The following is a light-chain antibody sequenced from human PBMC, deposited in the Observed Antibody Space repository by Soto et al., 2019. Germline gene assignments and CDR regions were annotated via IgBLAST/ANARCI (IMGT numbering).Light chain of an antibody. Sequence: EIVLTQSPATLSLSPGERATLSCRASQSVSSYLAWYQQKPGQAPRLLIYDASNRATGIPARFSGSGSGTDFTLTISSLEPEDFVVYYCKQRSNWPPFTFGPGTKVDIK. CDR3: KQRSNWPPFT. V-gene: IGKV3-11*01. CDR2: DAS. CDR1: QSVSSY. J-gene: IGKJ3*01.